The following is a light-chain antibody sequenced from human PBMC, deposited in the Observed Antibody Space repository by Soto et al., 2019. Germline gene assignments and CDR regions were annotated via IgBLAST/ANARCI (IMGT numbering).Light chain of an antibody. J-gene: IGKJ4*01. V-gene: IGKV3-11*01. CDR2: AAS. CDR1: RSVGNN. CDR3: QQHADWPLT. Sequence: EIVWAQSPATLCLSPGGRATPACRASRSVGNNLAWYQKKPGQAPGLLIYAASTRATGIPARFSGSGSGTDFTLTISSLEPEDFAVYYCQQHADWPLTFGGGTKVDIK.